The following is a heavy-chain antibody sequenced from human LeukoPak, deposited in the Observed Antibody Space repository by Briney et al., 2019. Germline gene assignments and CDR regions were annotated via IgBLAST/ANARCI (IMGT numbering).Heavy chain of an antibody. Sequence: ASVKVSCKASGGTFSSYAISWVRQAPGQGLEWMGRIIPIFGTANYAQKFQGRVTITTDESTSTAYMELSSLRSEDTAVYYCAGRAPYRDAFDIWGQGTMVTVSS. D-gene: IGHD1-1*01. CDR2: IIPIFGTA. V-gene: IGHV1-69*05. J-gene: IGHJ3*02. CDR1: GGTFSSYA. CDR3: AGRAPYRDAFDI.